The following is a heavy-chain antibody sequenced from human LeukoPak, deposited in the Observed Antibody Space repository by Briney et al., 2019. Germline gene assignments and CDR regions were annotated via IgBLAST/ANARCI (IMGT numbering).Heavy chain of an antibody. CDR1: GYTFTSYY. J-gene: IGHJ4*02. CDR2: INPSGGST. Sequence: ASVKVSCKASGYTFTSYYMHWVRQAPGQGLEWMGIINPSGGSTIYAKKFQGRVTMTRDTSTSTVYMELSRLRSEDTAVYYCARAQSYYDFWSGSYYFDYWGQGTLVTVSS. CDR3: ARAQSYYDFWSGSYYFDY. D-gene: IGHD3-3*01. V-gene: IGHV1-46*01.